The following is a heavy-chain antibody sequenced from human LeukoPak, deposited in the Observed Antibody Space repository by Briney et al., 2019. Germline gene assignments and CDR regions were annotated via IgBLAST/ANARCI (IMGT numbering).Heavy chain of an antibody. D-gene: IGHD6-19*01. CDR2: ISSSSSTI. J-gene: IGHJ4*02. Sequence: GGSLRLSCAASGFTVSSNYMTWVRQAPGMGLEWVSYISSSSSTIYYADSVKGRFTISRDNAKDSLYLQMNSLRDEDTAVYYCAREGPVAGTVVGDYWGQGTLVTVSS. CDR3: AREGPVAGTVVGDY. V-gene: IGHV3-48*02. CDR1: GFTVSSNY.